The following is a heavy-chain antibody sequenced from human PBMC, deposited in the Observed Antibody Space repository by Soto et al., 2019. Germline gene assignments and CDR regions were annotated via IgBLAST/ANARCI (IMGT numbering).Heavy chain of an antibody. J-gene: IGHJ4*02. CDR2: IYYSGST. CDR1: GGSVSSGSYY. CDR3: ARAQKHYYDSSGSPIDY. V-gene: IGHV4-61*01. D-gene: IGHD3-22*01. Sequence: NPSETLSLTCTVSGGSVSSGSYYWSWIRQPPGKGLEWIGYIYYSGSTNYNPSLKSRVTISVDTSKNQFSLKLSSVTAADTAVYYCARAQKHYYDSSGSPIDYWGRGTLVTVSS.